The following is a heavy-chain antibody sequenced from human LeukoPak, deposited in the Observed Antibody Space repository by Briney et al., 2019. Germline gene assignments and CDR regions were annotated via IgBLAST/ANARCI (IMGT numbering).Heavy chain of an antibody. CDR1: GYTFTGYY. J-gene: IGHJ6*02. V-gene: IGHV1-2*06. CDR2: INPNSGGT. D-gene: IGHD4-17*01. Sequence: ASVTVSCKASGYTFTGYYMHWVRQAPGQGLEWMGRINPNSGGTNYAQKFQGRVTMTRDTSISTAYMELSRLRSDDTAVYYCARDAATTVVYYGMDVWGQGTTVTVSS. CDR3: ARDAATTVVYYGMDV.